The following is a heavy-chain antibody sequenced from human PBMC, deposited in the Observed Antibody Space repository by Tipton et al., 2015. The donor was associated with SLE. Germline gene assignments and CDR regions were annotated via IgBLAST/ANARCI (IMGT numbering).Heavy chain of an antibody. V-gene: IGHV1-2*06. D-gene: IGHD3-3*01. CDR3: ARGHDFWSSSFDS. Sequence: QLVQSGAEVKKPGASVKVSCKASGYTFTGYYIHWVRQAPGQGLEWMGRINPNNGGTNYAQKFQGRVTMTRDTSISTAYMELRSLRSDDTAVYYCARGHDFWSSSFDSWGQGTLVTVSS. CDR1: GYTFTGYY. J-gene: IGHJ4*02. CDR2: INPNNGGT.